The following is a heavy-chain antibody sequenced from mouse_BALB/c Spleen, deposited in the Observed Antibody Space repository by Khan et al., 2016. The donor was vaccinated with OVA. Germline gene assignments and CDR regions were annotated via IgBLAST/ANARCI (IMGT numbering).Heavy chain of an antibody. J-gene: IGHJ3*01. CDR2: ISSGGDYT. D-gene: IGHD4-1*01. CDR1: GFSFSSYS. Sequence: EVELVASGGDLVTPGGSLKLSCAASGFSFSSYSMSWVRQTPDKRLEWVATISSGGDYTYYPDSVKGRFTISRDNAKNTLYLHMSSLKSEDTAIYYCASHLTGSFAYWGQGTLVTVAA. V-gene: IGHV5-6*01. CDR3: ASHLTGSFAY.